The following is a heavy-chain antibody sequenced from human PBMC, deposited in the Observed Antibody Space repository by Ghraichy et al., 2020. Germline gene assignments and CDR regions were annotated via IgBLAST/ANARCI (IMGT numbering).Heavy chain of an antibody. CDR2: IKEDGSEK. D-gene: IGHD3-22*01. CDR1: GFTFSSYW. Sequence: GGSLRLSCAASGFTFSSYWMSWVRQTPGKGLEWVANIKEDGSEKYYVDSVKGRFTISRDNAKNSLYLQMNSLRAEDTAVYYCARVTGSSGYQHDGFDMWGQGTMVIVSS. CDR3: ARVTGSSGYQHDGFDM. J-gene: IGHJ3*02. V-gene: IGHV3-7*01.